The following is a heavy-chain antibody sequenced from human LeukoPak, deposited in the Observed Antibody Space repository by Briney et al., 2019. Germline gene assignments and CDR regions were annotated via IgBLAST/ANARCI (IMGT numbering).Heavy chain of an antibody. Sequence: NPSETLSLTCTVSGGSISDAYSWTWVRQPPGKGLEWIGEIFYSGSTYYNPSLRSRVTFSLDRSKNQFSLTLTSVTAADTAMYYCAREVAATTTWFDPWGQGTVVTVSS. D-gene: IGHD2-15*01. V-gene: IGHV4-30-4*07. CDR1: GGSISDAYS. CDR3: AREVAATTTWFDP. J-gene: IGHJ5*02. CDR2: IFYSGST.